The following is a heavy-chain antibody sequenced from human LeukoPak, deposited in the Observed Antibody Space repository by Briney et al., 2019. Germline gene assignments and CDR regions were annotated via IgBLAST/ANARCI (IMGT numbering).Heavy chain of an antibody. V-gene: IGHV4-59*01. D-gene: IGHD3-16*02. J-gene: IGHJ4*02. CDR3: ARYVWGSYPTFDDY. CDR1: GGSISSYY. Sequence: PSETLSLTCTVSGGSISSYYWNWIRQPPGKGLEWIGYIYYSGSTNYNTSLKSRLTISVDTSKNQLSLKLSSVTAADTAVYYCARYVWGSYPTFDDYWGQRTLVTVSS. CDR2: IYYSGST.